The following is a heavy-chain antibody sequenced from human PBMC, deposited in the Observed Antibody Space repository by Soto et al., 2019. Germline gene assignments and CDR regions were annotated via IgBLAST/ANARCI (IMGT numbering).Heavy chain of an antibody. CDR2: MFYGVST. CDR3: ARLPSRHLVDY. D-gene: IGHD3-3*02. Sequence: PSETLSLTCTVSGNSINSSGYYWGWIRQPPGKGLEWIGSMFYGVSTYYNPSLKSRVTVSVDTSKNQFSLNLRSVTAADTAVYYCARLPSRHLVDYWGQGTLVTVPS. V-gene: IGHV4-39*01. CDR1: GNSINSSGYY. J-gene: IGHJ4*02.